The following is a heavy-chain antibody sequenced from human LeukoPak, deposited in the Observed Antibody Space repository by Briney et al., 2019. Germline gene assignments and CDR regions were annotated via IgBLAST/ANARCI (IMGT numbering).Heavy chain of an antibody. Sequence: GQPLKIPCKTSGYSFTTYWIGWVRQMPGKGLEWMGIIYPGDSDTRYSPSFQGQVTISADKSNNTAYLQWGSLKASDTAMYYCARQGIVGDYWGQGTLVTVST. CDR3: ARQGIVGDY. V-gene: IGHV5-51*01. J-gene: IGHJ4*02. CDR2: IYPGDSDT. CDR1: GYSFTTYW. D-gene: IGHD3-22*01.